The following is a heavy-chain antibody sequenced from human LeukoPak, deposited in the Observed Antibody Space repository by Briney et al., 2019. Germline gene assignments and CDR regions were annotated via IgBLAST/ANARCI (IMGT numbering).Heavy chain of an antibody. CDR1: GFTFSSYS. Sequence: GGSLRLPCAASGFTFSSYSMNWVRQASGKGLEWVGRIRSKANSYATAYAASVKGRFTISRDDSKNTAYLQMNSLKTEDTAVYYCTRHHIYSSGWWSDYYGMDVWGQGTTVTVSS. CDR3: TRHHIYSSGWWSDYYGMDV. CDR2: IRSKANSYAT. D-gene: IGHD6-19*01. J-gene: IGHJ6*02. V-gene: IGHV3-73*01.